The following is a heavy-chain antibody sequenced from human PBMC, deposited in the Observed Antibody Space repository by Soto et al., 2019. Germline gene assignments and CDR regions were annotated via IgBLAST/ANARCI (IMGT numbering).Heavy chain of an antibody. V-gene: IGHV3-33*01. CDR3: ARGSHTWNSREFYFYYNLDV. J-gene: IGHJ6*03. CDR1: GFSFSDYG. D-gene: IGHD1-20*01. CDR2: IWYDGSNK. Sequence: QVQLVESGGGVVQPWRSLRLSCAASGFSFSDYGMHWVRQAPGKGLEWVALIWYDGSNKYYEDSVKGRFTISRDNYKNTLLLQMTSLRVEDTAVYYCARGSHTWNSREFYFYYNLDVWGQGTTVTFSS.